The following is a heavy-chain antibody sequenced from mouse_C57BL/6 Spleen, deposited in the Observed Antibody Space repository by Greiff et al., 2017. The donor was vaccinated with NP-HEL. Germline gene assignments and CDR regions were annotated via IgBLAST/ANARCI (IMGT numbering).Heavy chain of an antibody. Sequence: VQLQQSGPELVKPGASVKLSCKASGYTFTSYDINWVKQRPGQGLEWIGWIYPSDGSTKYNEKFKGKATLTVDNASSTAYMELHSLTSEDSAVYFCARNLITTVDFAYWGQGTLVTVSA. D-gene: IGHD1-1*01. V-gene: IGHV1-85*01. CDR3: ARNLITTVDFAY. CDR1: GYTFTSYD. CDR2: IYPSDGST. J-gene: IGHJ3*01.